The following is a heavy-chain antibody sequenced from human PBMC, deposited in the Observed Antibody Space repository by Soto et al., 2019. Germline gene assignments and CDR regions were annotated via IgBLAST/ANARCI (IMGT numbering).Heavy chain of an antibody. V-gene: IGHV3-23*01. J-gene: IGHJ4*02. CDR2: VSIGGST. CDR3: AKRRGAGGHFDY. Sequence: PGGSLGLSCAASGFTFSIYAMGWVRQGPGKGLEWVAVVSIGGSTHYADSVRGRFTISRDNSKNTLSLQMNSLTAEDTAVYFCAKRRGAGGHFDYWGQGALVTGSS. CDR1: GFTFSIYA. D-gene: IGHD2-15*01.